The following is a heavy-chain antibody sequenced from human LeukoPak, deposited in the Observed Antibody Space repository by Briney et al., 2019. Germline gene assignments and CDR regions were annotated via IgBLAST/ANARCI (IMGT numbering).Heavy chain of an antibody. J-gene: IGHJ4*02. V-gene: IGHV3-23*01. CDR3: AKDYGGNAGYFDY. D-gene: IGHD4-23*01. CDR2: ISGSGGST. CDR1: GFTFSTFSNYG. Sequence: GGSLRLSCAASGFTFSTFSNYGMSWVRQAPGKGLEWVSAISGSGGSTYSADSVKGRFTISRDNSKNTLYLQMNSLRAEDTAIYYCAKDYGGNAGYFDYWGQGTLVTVSS.